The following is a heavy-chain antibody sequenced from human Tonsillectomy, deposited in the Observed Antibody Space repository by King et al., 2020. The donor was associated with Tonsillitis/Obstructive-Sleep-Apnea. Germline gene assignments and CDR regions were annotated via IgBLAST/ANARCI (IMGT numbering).Heavy chain of an antibody. CDR2: INYNGGRT. Sequence: VQLVESGGGLAQPGGSLGLSCAASGFTFSSYAMHWVRQAPGKGLEFVSAINYNGGRTYYADSVKGRFTISRDNSKNTLFLQMSSLRAEDTAMYYCASEDYSDSGSNPDWGQGTLVTVTS. D-gene: IGHD3-10*01. V-gene: IGHV3-64D*06. J-gene: IGHJ4*02. CDR3: ASEDYSDSGSNPD. CDR1: GFTFSSYA.